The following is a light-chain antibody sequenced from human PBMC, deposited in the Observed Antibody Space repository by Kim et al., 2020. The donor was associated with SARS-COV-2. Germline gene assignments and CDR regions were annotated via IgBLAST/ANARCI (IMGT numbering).Light chain of an antibody. Sequence: IVLTQSPATLSLSAGERATLSCRASQRIDAKLAWYQQKPGQRPRLLILDVSTRATGIPSRFSGSGSGTDFTLTISSLEPEDLAFYYCQYITSFGGGTKVDIK. J-gene: IGKJ4*01. CDR3: QYITS. V-gene: IGKV3-11*01. CDR2: DVS. CDR1: QRIDAK.